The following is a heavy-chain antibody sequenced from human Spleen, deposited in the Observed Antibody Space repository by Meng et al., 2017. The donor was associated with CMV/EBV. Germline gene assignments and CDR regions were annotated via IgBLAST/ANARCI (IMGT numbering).Heavy chain of an antibody. CDR2: IIPILGIA. J-gene: IGHJ4*02. D-gene: IGHD5-12*01. V-gene: IGHV1-69*10. CDR1: GGTFSSYA. Sequence: QVQLVQSGAEVKKHGSSVKVSCKASGGTFSSYAISWVRQAPGQGLEWMGGIIPILGIANYAQKFQGRVTITADKSTSTAYMELSSLRSEDTAVYYCARAVKEGPLVATFDYWGQGTLVTVSS. CDR3: ARAVKEGPLVATFDY.